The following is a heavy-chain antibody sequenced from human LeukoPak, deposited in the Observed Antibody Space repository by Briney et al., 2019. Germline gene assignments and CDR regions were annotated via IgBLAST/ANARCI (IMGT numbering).Heavy chain of an antibody. D-gene: IGHD2-2*02. CDR3: AKYPIRRSRDYYYGMDV. CDR2: ISSSGSTI. CDR1: GFTFSDYY. J-gene: IGHJ6*02. V-gene: IGHV3-11*04. Sequence: GSLRLSCAASGFTFSDYYMSWIRQAPGKGLEWVSYISSSGSTIYYADSVKGRFTISRDNAKNSLYLQMNSLRAEDTAVYYCAKYPIRRSRDYYYGMDVWGQGTTVTVSS.